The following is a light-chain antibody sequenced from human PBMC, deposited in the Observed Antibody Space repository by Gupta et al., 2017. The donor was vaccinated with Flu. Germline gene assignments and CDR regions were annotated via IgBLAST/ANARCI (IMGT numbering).Light chain of an antibody. CDR3: QQRSNWPLT. CDR1: QSVSRY. CDR2: DAS. Sequence: EVVLTQSPATLSLSPGERATLSCRASQSVSRYLAWYQQKPGQDPRLLMYDASSRATGIPARFSGSGSGTDFTLTISSLEPEDFAVYYCQQRSNWPLTFGPGTKVDIK. J-gene: IGKJ3*01. V-gene: IGKV3-11*01.